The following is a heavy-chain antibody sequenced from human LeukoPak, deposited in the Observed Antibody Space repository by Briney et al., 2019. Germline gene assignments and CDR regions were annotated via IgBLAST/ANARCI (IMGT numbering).Heavy chain of an antibody. V-gene: IGHV4-59*01. CDR3: ARYDSSSSPYFDY. Sequence: SETLSLTCTVSGGSISSYYWSWIRQPPGKGLEWIGYIYYSGSTNYNPSLKSRVTISVDTSKNQFSLKLSSVTAADTAVYYCARYDSSSSPYFDYWGQGTLVTVSS. D-gene: IGHD6-6*01. J-gene: IGHJ4*02. CDR2: IYYSGST. CDR1: GGSISSYY.